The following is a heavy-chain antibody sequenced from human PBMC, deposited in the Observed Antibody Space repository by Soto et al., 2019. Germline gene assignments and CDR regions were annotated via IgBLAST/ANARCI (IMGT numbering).Heavy chain of an antibody. V-gene: IGHV1-18*01. D-gene: IGHD4-17*01. J-gene: IGHJ5*02. CDR3: ARDIPLLYGDYVDWFDP. CDR2: ISAYNGNT. Sequence: QVQLVQSGAEVKKPGASVKVSCKASGYTFTSYGISWVRQAPGQGLEWMGWISAYNGNTNYAQKLQGRVTMTTDTSTSTAYMELRSLRSDETAVYYCARDIPLLYGDYVDWFDPWGQGTLVTVSS. CDR1: GYTFTSYG.